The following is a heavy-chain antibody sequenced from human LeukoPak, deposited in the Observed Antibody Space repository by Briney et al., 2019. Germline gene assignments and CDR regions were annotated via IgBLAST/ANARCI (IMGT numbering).Heavy chain of an antibody. CDR2: ISSSGSTI. CDR3: AGVSGSYRHDAFDI. CDR1: GFTFSKFW. Sequence: GGSLRLSCAASGFTFSKFWMNWVRQAPGKWLEWVSYISSSGSTIYYADSVKGRFTISRDNAKNSLYLQMNSLRAEDTAVYYCAGVSGSYRHDAFDIWGQGTMVTVSS. D-gene: IGHD1-26*01. J-gene: IGHJ3*02. V-gene: IGHV3-48*04.